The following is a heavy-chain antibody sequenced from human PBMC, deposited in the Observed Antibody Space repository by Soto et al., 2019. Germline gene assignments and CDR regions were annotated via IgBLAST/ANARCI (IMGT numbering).Heavy chain of an antibody. CDR1: GGSISSYY. Sequence: SETLSLTCTVSGGSISSYYWSWIRQPPGKGLEWIGYIYYSGSTNYNPSLKSRVTRSVDTSKNQFSLKLSSVTAADTAVYYCARGVYGDYVDYWGQGTLVTVSS. J-gene: IGHJ4*02. CDR2: IYYSGST. CDR3: ARGVYGDYVDY. V-gene: IGHV4-59*01. D-gene: IGHD4-17*01.